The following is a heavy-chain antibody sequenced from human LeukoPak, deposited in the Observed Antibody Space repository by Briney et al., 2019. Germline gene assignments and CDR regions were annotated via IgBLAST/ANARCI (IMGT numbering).Heavy chain of an antibody. D-gene: IGHD4-23*01. CDR2: IYYSGST. J-gene: IGHJ4*02. Sequence: SETLSLTCTVSGGSISSGDYYWSWIRQPPGRGLEWIGYIYYSGSTYYNPSLKSRVTISVDTSKNQFSLKLSSVTAADTAVYYCARDLLNEGNHLDYWGQGTLVTVSS. V-gene: IGHV4-30-4*01. CDR3: ARDLLNEGNHLDY. CDR1: GGSISSGDYY.